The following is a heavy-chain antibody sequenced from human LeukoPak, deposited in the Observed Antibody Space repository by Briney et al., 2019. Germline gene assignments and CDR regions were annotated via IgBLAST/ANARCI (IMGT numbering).Heavy chain of an antibody. Sequence: ASVKVSCKASGYTFTGCYMHWVRQAPGQGLEWMGWINPNSGSTNYAQKFQDKVTMTRDTSISTAYMELTSLRSDDTAVYYCGTAGERNIVYSSLDYWGQGTLVAVSS. CDR3: GTAGERNIVYSSLDY. J-gene: IGHJ4*02. V-gene: IGHV1-2*02. CDR2: INPNSGST. D-gene: IGHD2/OR15-2a*01. CDR1: GYTFTGCY.